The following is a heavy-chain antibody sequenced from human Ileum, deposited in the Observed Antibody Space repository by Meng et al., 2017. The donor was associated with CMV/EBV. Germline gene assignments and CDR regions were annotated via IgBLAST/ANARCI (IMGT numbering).Heavy chain of an antibody. V-gene: IGHV3-30-3*01. CDR1: GFTFRSYT. CDR3: ARDQGYYDVRAGFYFDY. CDR2: ISFDGSNI. D-gene: IGHD3-22*01. Sequence: GESLKISCAASGFTFRSYTMHWVRLAPGKGPEWVAVISFDGSNIYYADSVKGRFTISRDNSNNTLYLQLNAPRAEDTARYFCARDQGYYDVRAGFYFDYWGQGTQVTVSS. J-gene: IGHJ4*02.